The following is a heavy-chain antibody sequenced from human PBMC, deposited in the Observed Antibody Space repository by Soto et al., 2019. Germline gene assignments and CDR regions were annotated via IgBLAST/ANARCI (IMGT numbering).Heavy chain of an antibody. J-gene: IGHJ4*02. V-gene: IGHV1-46*01. CDR2: INPSGGST. Sequence: ASVQVACKASGYTFTSYYMHWVRQAPGQGLEWMGIINPSGGSTSYAQKFQGRVTMTRDTSTSTVYMELSSLRSEDTAVYYCARKDYGGNWQFDYWGQGTLVTVSS. CDR3: ARKDYGGNWQFDY. CDR1: GYTFTSYY. D-gene: IGHD4-17*01.